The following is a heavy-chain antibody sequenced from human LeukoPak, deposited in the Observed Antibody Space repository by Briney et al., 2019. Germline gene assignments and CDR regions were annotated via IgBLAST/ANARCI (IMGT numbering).Heavy chain of an antibody. V-gene: IGHV3-23*01. CDR2: ISGSGGST. CDR3: AKERRDYDILTGYTYFDY. D-gene: IGHD3-9*01. CDR1: GFTFSSYA. J-gene: IGHJ4*02. Sequence: GGSLRLSCAASGFTFSSYAMSWVRQAPGKGLEWVSAISGSGGSTYYADSVKGRFTISRDNSKNTLYLQMNSLRAEDTAVYYCAKERRDYDILTGYTYFDYWGQGTLVTVSS.